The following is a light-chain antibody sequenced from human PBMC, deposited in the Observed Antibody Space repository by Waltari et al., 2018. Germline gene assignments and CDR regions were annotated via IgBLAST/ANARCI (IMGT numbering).Light chain of an antibody. V-gene: IGKV3-20*01. CDR1: QSVSKY. CDR2: DAS. J-gene: IGKJ1*01. Sequence: EIVLTQSPGTLSLSPGERATLSCRASQSVSKYLAWYQQRPGQAPRLLIYDASIWATGIPDRFSGSGSGTDFSLTISRLEPEDFAVYYCQKYVNLPATFGQGTKVEIK. CDR3: QKYVNLPAT.